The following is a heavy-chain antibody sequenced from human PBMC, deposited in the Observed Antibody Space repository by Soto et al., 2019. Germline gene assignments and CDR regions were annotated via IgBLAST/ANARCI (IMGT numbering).Heavy chain of an antibody. CDR2: IIPIFGTA. D-gene: IGHD5-12*01. CDR3: ASAAVEYPSTIPNWFDP. V-gene: IGHV1-69*06. CDR1: GGTFSSYA. J-gene: IGHJ5*02. Sequence: QVQLVQSGAEVKKPGSSVKVSCKASGGTFSSYAISWVRQAPGQGLEWMGGIIPIFGTANYAQKFQGRVTITADKSTSTADMELSSLRSEDTAVYYCASAAVEYPSTIPNWFDPWGQGTLVTVSS.